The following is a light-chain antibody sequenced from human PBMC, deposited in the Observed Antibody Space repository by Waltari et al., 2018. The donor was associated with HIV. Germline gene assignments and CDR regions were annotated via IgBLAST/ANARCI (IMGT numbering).Light chain of an antibody. Sequence: EIVMRQSPATLPVSPGERATLSCRASQSVNTNLAWYHQKPGQAPRLLIYGASTRATGIPGRLSGSGSGTEFTLTISSLQSEDLAVYYCQQYNNWPYTFGQGTKLEIK. CDR3: QQYNNWPYT. V-gene: IGKV3-15*01. CDR1: QSVNTN. J-gene: IGKJ2*01. CDR2: GAS.